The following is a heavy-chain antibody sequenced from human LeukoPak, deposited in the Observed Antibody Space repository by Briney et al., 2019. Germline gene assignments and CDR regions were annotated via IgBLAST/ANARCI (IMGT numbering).Heavy chain of an antibody. CDR1: GGSISPYY. CDR2: IYYSGNT. Sequence: SETLSLTCTVSGGSISPYYWSWIRQPPGKGLEWLGFIYYSGNTDYNPSLKSRVAISVDTSKNQFSLKLSSVTAADTAVYYCARSTGSTMFIDYWGQGTLVTVSS. CDR3: ARSTGSTMFIDY. D-gene: IGHD3-10*02. V-gene: IGHV4-59*01. J-gene: IGHJ4*02.